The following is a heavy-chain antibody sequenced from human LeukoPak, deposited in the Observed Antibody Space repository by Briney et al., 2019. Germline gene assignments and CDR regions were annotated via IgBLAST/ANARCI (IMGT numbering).Heavy chain of an antibody. CDR2: IYYSGST. Sequence: SETLSLTCTVSGGSISSYYRSWIRQPPGKGLEWIGYIYYSGSTNYNPSPKSRVTISVDTSKNQFSLKLSSVTAADTAVYYCARAPLLGIFGLDPWGQGTLVTVSS. J-gene: IGHJ5*02. D-gene: IGHD3-3*01. V-gene: IGHV4-59*01. CDR1: GGSISSYY. CDR3: ARAPLLGIFGLDP.